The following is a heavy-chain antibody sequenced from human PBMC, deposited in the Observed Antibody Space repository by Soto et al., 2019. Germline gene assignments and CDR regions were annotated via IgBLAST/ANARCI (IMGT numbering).Heavy chain of an antibody. V-gene: IGHV3-30*18. Sequence: PGGSLRLSCAASGFTFSSYGMHWVRQAPGKGLEWVAVISYDGSNKYYADSVKGRFTISRDNSKNTLYLQMNSLRAEDTAVYYCAKDLVVVPAAVPKWFDPWGQGTLVTV. J-gene: IGHJ5*02. D-gene: IGHD2-2*01. CDR3: AKDLVVVPAAVPKWFDP. CDR2: ISYDGSNK. CDR1: GFTFSSYG.